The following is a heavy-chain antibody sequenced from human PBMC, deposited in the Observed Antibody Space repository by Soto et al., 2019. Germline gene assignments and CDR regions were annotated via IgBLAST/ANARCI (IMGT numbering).Heavy chain of an antibody. CDR3: ARGSGWYFY. V-gene: IGHV4-4*08. D-gene: IGHD6-19*01. CDR1: GGSIRSYY. CDR2: IYSSGST. Sequence: QVQLQESGPGLVKPSETLSLTCTISGGSIRSYYWSWIRQPPGKGLEWIGYIYSSGSTSYNPSLKCRITVSVDTSKNQFSLKLSSVTAADTFVYSCARGSGWYFYWGQGTLVTVSS. J-gene: IGHJ4*02.